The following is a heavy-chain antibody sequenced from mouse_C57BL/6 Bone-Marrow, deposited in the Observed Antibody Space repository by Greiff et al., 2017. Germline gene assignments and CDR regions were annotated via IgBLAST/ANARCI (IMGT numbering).Heavy chain of an antibody. CDR1: GFNIKNTY. CDR2: IDPANGNT. V-gene: IGHV14-3*01. CDR3: ARYGYDPYAMDY. J-gene: IGHJ4*01. Sequence: VQLQQSVAELVRPGASGKLSCTASGFNIKNTYMHWLKQRPEPGLEWIGRIDPANGNTTYAPKFQGKATITADTATNTSYRQLSSLPSEDTAIYYCARYGYDPYAMDYWGQGTSVTVSS. D-gene: IGHD2-2*01.